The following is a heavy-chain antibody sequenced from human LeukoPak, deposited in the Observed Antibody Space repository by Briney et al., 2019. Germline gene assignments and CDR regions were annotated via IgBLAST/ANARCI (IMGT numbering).Heavy chain of an antibody. CDR1: GFSFGDYA. V-gene: IGHV3-23*01. Sequence: GGSLRLSCTTSGFSFGDYAMSWVRQAPGKGLEWVSTISGSGGSTYYADSVKGRFTISRDTSKNTLYLQMNSLRAEDTAVYYCAKGTFLTAYCGGDYWGQGTLVTVSS. CDR2: ISGSGGST. J-gene: IGHJ4*02. D-gene: IGHD2-21*01. CDR3: AKGTFLTAYCGGDY.